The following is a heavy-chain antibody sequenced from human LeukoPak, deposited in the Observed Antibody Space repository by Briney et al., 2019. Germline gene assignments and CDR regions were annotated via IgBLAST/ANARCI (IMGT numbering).Heavy chain of an antibody. CDR2: IYYNGNT. CDR3: ARRRQQQWLDYFDY. V-gene: IGHV4-39*01. J-gene: IGHJ4*02. D-gene: IGHD6-19*01. Sequence: SETLSLTCTVSAGSLSSSTYYWGWIRQPPGNGLEWIGTIYYNGNTYYNPSLKSRVTISVDTSKNQFSLKLSSVTAADTAVYYCARRRQQQWLDYFDYWGQGTLVTVSS. CDR1: AGSLSSSTYY.